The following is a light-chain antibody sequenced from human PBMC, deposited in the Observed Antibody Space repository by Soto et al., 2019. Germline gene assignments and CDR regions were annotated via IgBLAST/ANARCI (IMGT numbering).Light chain of an antibody. CDR1: QSVRTK. V-gene: IGKV3-15*01. CDR2: GAS. CDR3: QQYDTWPSIT. J-gene: IGKJ5*01. Sequence: EIVMTQCPATLAVSPGEGGTLSCRASQSVRTKLSWYQQKAGQAPMLLIYGASTRASGVSDRFSGSGSGTEYTLTISRLQSEDFAVYYCQQYDTWPSITFGPGTRLDIK.